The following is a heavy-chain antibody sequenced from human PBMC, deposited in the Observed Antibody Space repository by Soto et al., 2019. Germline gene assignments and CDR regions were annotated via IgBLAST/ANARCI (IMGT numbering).Heavy chain of an antibody. CDR2: INTYNGNT. CDR1: GYTFTNYG. CDR3: ARGVGSGTYYNQYNWFDP. J-gene: IGHJ5*02. D-gene: IGHD3-10*01. Sequence: ASVKVACKASGYTFTNYGISWVRQAPGQGLEWMGWINTYNGNTNHAQKLQGRVTMTTDTSTSTAYMELRSLRSDDTAVYYCARGVGSGTYYNQYNWFDPWGQGTLVTVSS. V-gene: IGHV1-18*01.